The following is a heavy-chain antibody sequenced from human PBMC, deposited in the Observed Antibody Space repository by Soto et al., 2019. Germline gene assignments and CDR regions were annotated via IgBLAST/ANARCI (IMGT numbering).Heavy chain of an antibody. CDR1: GYTFTSYG. J-gene: IGHJ3*02. V-gene: IGHV1-18*01. D-gene: IGHD1-7*01. CDR3: ARDASITGTTSGAFDI. CDR2: ISAYNGNT. Sequence: VASVKVSCKASGYTFTSYGISWVRQAPGQGLEWMGWISAYNGNTNYAQKLQGRVTMTTDTSTSTAYMELRSLRSDDTAVYYCARDASITGTTSGAFDIWGQGTMVTVSS.